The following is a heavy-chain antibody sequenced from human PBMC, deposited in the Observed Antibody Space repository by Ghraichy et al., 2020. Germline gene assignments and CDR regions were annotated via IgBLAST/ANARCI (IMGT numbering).Heavy chain of an antibody. Sequence: SETLSLTCTVSGGLVSSTSHYWSWIRQPPGKGLEYIGYIYYSGTTNYNPSLKSRVTISLDASKTQLSLDLGSVTAADTAVYYCASDSRAPPYFQHWGQGTLVTVSS. V-gene: IGHV4-61*01. J-gene: IGHJ1*01. CDR3: ASDSRAPPYFQH. CDR2: IYYSGTT. CDR1: GGLVSSTSHY.